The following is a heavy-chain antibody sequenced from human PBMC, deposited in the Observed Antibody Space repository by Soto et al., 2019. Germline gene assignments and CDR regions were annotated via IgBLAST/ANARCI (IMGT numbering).Heavy chain of an antibody. J-gene: IGHJ3*02. CDR3: AKLGSGSRCSGGSRYSRGASDI. CDR1: GFTFSSYG. V-gene: IGHV3-30*18. D-gene: IGHD2-15*01. CDR2: ISYDGSNK. Sequence: GGSLRLSCAASGFTFSSYGMHWVRQSPGKGLEWVAVISYDGSNKYYADSVKGRFTISRDNSKNTLYLQMNSLRAEDTAVYYCAKLGSGSRCSGGSRYSRGASDIWGPGTMVTGSS.